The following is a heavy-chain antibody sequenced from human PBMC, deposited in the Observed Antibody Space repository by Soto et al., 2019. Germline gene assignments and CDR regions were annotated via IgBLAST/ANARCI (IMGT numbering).Heavy chain of an antibody. Sequence: PRRSLRLSCAASEFTFSSYAMHWVRQAPGKGLEWVAVISYDGSNKYYADSVKGRFTISRDNSKNTLYLQMNSLRAEDMAVYYCASDLNRMDVWGRGTTDTV. CDR3: ASDLNRMDV. V-gene: IGHV3-30-3*01. J-gene: IGHJ6*02. CDR2: ISYDGSNK. CDR1: EFTFSSYA.